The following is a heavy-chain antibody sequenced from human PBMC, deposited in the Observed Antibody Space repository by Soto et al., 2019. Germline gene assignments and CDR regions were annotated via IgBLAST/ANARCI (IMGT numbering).Heavy chain of an antibody. J-gene: IGHJ4*02. CDR3: AKSYSSGWYGYFDY. CDR2: ISGSGAST. Sequence: GGSLRLSCAASGFTFSSYAMSWVRQAPGKGLEWVSAISGSGASTYYADSVKGRFTISRDNSKNTLYLQMNSLRAEDTAVYYCAKSYSSGWYGYFDYWGQGTLVTVSS. V-gene: IGHV3-23*01. D-gene: IGHD6-19*01. CDR1: GFTFSSYA.